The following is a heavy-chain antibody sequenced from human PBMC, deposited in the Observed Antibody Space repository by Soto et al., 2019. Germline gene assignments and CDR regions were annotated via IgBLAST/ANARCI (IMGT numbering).Heavy chain of an antibody. D-gene: IGHD3-3*01. V-gene: IGHV3-30*18. CDR2: ISYDGSNK. Sequence: GGSLRLSCAASGFTFSSYGMHWVRRAPGKGLEWVAVISYDGSNKYYADSVKGRFTISRDNSKNTLYLQMNSLRAEDTAVYYCAKDPSVLRFLEWLLDYWGQGTLVTVSS. J-gene: IGHJ4*02. CDR3: AKDPSVLRFLEWLLDY. CDR1: GFTFSSYG.